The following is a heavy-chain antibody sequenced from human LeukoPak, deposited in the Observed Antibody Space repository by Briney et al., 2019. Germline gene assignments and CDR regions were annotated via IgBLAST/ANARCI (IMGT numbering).Heavy chain of an antibody. CDR1: GGTFSSYA. Sequence: GASVNVSCKASGGTFSSYAISWVRQAPGQGLEWMGGIIPIFGTANYAQKFQGRVTITADESTSTAYMELSSLRSEDTAVYYCARDLGENAFDIWGQGTMVTVSS. D-gene: IGHD5-24*01. V-gene: IGHV1-69*13. CDR2: IIPIFGTA. CDR3: ARDLGENAFDI. J-gene: IGHJ3*02.